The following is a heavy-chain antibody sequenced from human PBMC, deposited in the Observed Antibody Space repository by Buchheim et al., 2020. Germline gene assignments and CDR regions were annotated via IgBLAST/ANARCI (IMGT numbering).Heavy chain of an antibody. CDR1: GGSINSGGFS. J-gene: IGHJ4*02. CDR2: IYHSGST. CDR3: ARVELRKRYFVS. V-gene: IGHV4-30-2*01. D-gene: IGHD1-7*01. Sequence: LQLQESGSGLVKPSQTLSLTCAVSGGSINSGGFSWNWIRQPPGKGLEWIGYIYHSGSTYYNPSLKSRVTISVDRSKNQFSLRLSSVTAADTAVYYCARVELRKRYFVSWGQGTL.